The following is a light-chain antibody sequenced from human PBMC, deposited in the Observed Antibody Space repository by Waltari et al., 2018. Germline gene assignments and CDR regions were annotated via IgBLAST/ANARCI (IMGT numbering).Light chain of an antibody. CDR3: QQYSTYVCT. CDR2: KAS. V-gene: IGKV1-5*03. J-gene: IGKJ2*02. CDR1: QNINNW. Sequence: IQMTQSPPTLSASVGDRVSITSRASQNINNWLAWYQQKTGMAPRLLIYKASTLESGVPSRFAGRGSGTEFTLTISSLQADDFATYYCQQYSTYVCTFGHGTKLDIK.